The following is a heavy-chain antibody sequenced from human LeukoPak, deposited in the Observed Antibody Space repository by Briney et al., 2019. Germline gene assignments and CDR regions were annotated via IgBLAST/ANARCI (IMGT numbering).Heavy chain of an antibody. CDR1: GGSISSYY. V-gene: IGHV4-59*01. CDR2: IYYSGST. Sequence: SETLSLTCTVSGGSISSYYWSWIRQPPGKGLEWIGYIYYSGSTNYNPSLKSRVTISVDTSKNQFSLKLSSVTAADTAVCYCARAFRGYSGYEPPGYWGQGTLVTVSS. J-gene: IGHJ4*02. CDR3: ARAFRGYSGYEPPGY. D-gene: IGHD5-12*01.